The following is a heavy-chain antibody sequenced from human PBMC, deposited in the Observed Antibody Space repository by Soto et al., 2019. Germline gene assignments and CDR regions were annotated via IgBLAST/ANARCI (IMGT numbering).Heavy chain of an antibody. CDR2: VSFDRTT. CDR3: VVGQYVAWSPS. J-gene: IGHJ5*02. V-gene: IGHV4-39*01. Sequence: QLQLQESGPGLVRPSETLSLTCTVSGNSISGYSNYWGWIRQPPGKGLEWIGSVSFDRTTHHNPSLKTRVTLSAAPSKNQFSLTLSPVTAADTAVYYCVVGQYVAWSPSWGQGTLVTVSS. D-gene: IGHD2-15*01. CDR1: GNSISGYSNY.